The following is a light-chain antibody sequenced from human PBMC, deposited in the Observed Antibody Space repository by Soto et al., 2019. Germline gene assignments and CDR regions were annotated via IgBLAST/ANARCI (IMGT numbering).Light chain of an antibody. V-gene: IGKV1-17*01. Sequence: DIEMTQSPSSLSASLGDRVTITCRASQGISNHLAWYQQKPGKVPKLLIYAASSLHTGVPSRFSGSGSGTEFTLTISRLQPEDFATYYCLQHNTYPWTFGQGTKVEIK. CDR3: LQHNTYPWT. J-gene: IGKJ1*01. CDR2: AAS. CDR1: QGISNH.